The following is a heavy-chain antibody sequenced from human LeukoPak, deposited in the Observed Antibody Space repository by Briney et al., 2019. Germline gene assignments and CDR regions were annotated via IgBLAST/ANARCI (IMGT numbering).Heavy chain of an antibody. CDR1: GFTFSSYA. Sequence: PEGSLRLSCAASGFTFSSYAMHWVRQAPGKGLEWVAVISYDGSNKYYADSVKGRFTISRDNSKNTLYLQMNSLRAEDTAVYYCAKSGYKRFDYWGQGTLVTVSS. D-gene: IGHD5-24*01. CDR2: ISYDGSNK. V-gene: IGHV3-30*04. CDR3: AKSGYKRFDY. J-gene: IGHJ4*02.